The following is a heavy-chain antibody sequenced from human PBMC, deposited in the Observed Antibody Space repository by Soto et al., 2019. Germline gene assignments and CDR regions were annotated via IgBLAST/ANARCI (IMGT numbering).Heavy chain of an antibody. CDR1: VYTFTSYA. J-gene: IGHJ5*02. V-gene: IGHV1-3*01. CDR3: ARDGFFGVVIPSNWFDP. CDR2: INAGNGNT. D-gene: IGHD3-3*01. Sequence: ASVKVSCKASVYTFTSYAMHWVRQAPGQRLEWMGWINAGNGNTKYSQKFQGRVTITRDTSASTAYMELSSLRSEDTAVYYCARDGFFGVVIPSNWFDPWGQGTLVTVSS.